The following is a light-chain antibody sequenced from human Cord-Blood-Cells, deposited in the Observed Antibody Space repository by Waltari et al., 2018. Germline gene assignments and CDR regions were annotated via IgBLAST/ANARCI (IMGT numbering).Light chain of an antibody. CDR3: CSYAGSSTLV. Sequence: QSALTQPAPVSGSPGQSITIPCTGTSSDVGSYNLVSWYQQHPGKAPKLMIYEGSNRPSGVTNLFSGSKSSNTASLTIAGLQAEDEADYYCCSYAGSSTLVFGGGTKLTVL. J-gene: IGLJ3*02. CDR2: EGS. V-gene: IGLV2-23*01. CDR1: SSDVGSYNL.